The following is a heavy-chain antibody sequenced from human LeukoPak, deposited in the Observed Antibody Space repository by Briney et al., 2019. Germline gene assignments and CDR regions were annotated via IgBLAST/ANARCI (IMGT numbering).Heavy chain of an antibody. Sequence: SETLSLTCTVSGGSISSYYWSWIRQPPGKGLECIGNIYKSGSTNYNPSLKSRVTMSVDTSKNQFSLRLNSVTAADTAVYYCARLSTGPYGLGAFDIWGQGTMVTVSS. V-gene: IGHV4-59*08. CDR2: IYKSGST. J-gene: IGHJ3*02. CDR1: GGSISSYY. D-gene: IGHD1-1*01. CDR3: ARLSTGPYGLGAFDI.